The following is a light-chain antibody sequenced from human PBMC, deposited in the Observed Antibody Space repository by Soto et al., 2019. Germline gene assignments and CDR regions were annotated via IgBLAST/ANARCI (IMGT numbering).Light chain of an antibody. Sequence: DIVMTQSPLSLPVTPGEPASISCRSSQSLLHSNGYNYLDWYLQKPGQSPQLLIYLGSNRASGVPDRFSGSGSGTDFTLKISRVEDEDVGVYYCMQALQTQLTFGGGTKVEIK. V-gene: IGKV2-28*01. J-gene: IGKJ4*01. CDR3: MQALQTQLT. CDR1: QSLLHSNGYNY. CDR2: LGS.